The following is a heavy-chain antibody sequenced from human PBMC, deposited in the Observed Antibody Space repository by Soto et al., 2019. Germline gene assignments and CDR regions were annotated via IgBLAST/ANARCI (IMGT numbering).Heavy chain of an antibody. CDR3: AHSGYYYDSSGYYFSYFDY. CDR1: GFSLSTSGVG. D-gene: IGHD3-22*01. J-gene: IGHJ4*02. Sequence: QITLKESGPTLVKPTQTLTLTCTFSGFSLSTSGVGVGWIRQPPGKALEWLALIYWNDDKRYSPSLKSRLTITKDASKNQVVLTMHNMDPVDTATYYCAHSGYYYDSSGYYFSYFDYWGQGTLVTVSS. CDR2: IYWNDDK. V-gene: IGHV2-5*01.